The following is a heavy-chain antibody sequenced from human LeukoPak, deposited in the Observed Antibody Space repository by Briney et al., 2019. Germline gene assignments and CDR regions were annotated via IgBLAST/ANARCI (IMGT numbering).Heavy chain of an antibody. J-gene: IGHJ5*02. Sequence: ASVKVSCKASGYTFTGYYMHWVRQAPGQGLEWMGWINPNSGGTNYAKTFQGRVTMTRATSISTAYMELSRLRSDDTAVSYRAREMSGYGDYKFDAWGQGTLVTVSS. CDR2: INPNSGGT. CDR3: AREMSGYGDYKFDA. V-gene: IGHV1-2*02. CDR1: GYTFTGYY. D-gene: IGHD4-17*01.